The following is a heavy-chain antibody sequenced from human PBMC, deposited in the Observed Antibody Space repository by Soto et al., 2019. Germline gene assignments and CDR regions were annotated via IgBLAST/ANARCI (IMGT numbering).Heavy chain of an antibody. J-gene: IGHJ4*02. CDR2: ISGHGDAT. Sequence: GGSLRLSCAASGFPFTGYAMSWVRQAPWKGLEWVSAISGHGDATFYADSVKGRFTISRDNSKNTLYLHMNSLRAEDTALYYCANSRVSMVRGLIIIPNYWGQGTLVTVSS. CDR1: GFPFTGYA. V-gene: IGHV3-23*01. D-gene: IGHD3-10*01. CDR3: ANSRVSMVRGLIIIPNY.